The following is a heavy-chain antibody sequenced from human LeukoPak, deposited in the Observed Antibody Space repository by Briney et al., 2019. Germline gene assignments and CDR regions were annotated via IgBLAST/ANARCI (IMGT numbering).Heavy chain of an antibody. V-gene: IGHV3-30-3*01. CDR2: ISYDGSNK. Sequence: GGSLRLSCVASGFTLSSYSMNWVRQAPGKGLEWVAVISYDGSNKYYADSVKGRFTISRDNSKNTLYLQMNSLRAEDTAVYYCARDSRDVLWFGELLFWGQGTLVTVSS. D-gene: IGHD3-10*01. J-gene: IGHJ4*02. CDR1: GFTLSSYS. CDR3: ARDSRDVLWFGELLF.